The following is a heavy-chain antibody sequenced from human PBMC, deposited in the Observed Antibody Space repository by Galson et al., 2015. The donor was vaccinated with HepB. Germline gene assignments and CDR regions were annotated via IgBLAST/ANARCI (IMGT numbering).Heavy chain of an antibody. Sequence: SLRLSCAASGFTFSSYEMNWVRQAPGKGLEWVSYISSSGSTIYYADSVKGRFTISRDNAENSLYLQMNSLRAEDTAVYYCARWGIAVAGTGAYYYYYGMDVWGQGTTVTVSS. CDR2: ISSSGSTI. V-gene: IGHV3-48*03. CDR1: GFTFSSYE. D-gene: IGHD6-19*01. J-gene: IGHJ6*02. CDR3: ARWGIAVAGTGAYYYYYGMDV.